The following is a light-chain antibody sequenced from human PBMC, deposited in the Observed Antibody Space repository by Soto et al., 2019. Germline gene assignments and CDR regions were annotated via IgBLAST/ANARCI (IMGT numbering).Light chain of an antibody. CDR2: GAS. V-gene: IGKV3-20*01. CDR3: QQYIDSPPGYP. CDR1: QSVNSNY. Sequence: EIVLTQSPGTLSLSPGERATLSCRASQSVNSNYLAWYQQKPGQAPRLLIYGASSRPTGIPDRFRGSGSGTVYTLTISRLEPEHFAVYYCQQYIDSPPGYPIGQGTKLEIK. J-gene: IGKJ2*01.